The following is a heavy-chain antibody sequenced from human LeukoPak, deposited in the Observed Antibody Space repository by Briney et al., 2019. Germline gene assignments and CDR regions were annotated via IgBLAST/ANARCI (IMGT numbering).Heavy chain of an antibody. D-gene: IGHD5-24*01. J-gene: IGHJ4*02. V-gene: IGHV3-11*01. CDR1: GFTFSDYY. Sequence: PGGSPRLSCAASGFTFSDYYMTWIRQAPGKGLEWVSYISSSATTIYYADSVKGRFTISRDNAKKSLYLQMNSLRAEDTAVYYCARDCRDGYNCGDYWGQGTLVTVSS. CDR3: ARDCRDGYNCGDY. CDR2: ISSSATTI.